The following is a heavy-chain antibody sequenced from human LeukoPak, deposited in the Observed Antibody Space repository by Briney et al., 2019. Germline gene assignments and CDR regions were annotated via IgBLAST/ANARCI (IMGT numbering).Heavy chain of an antibody. CDR2: IIPIFGTA. CDR3: ARDLLNEGNHLDY. V-gene: IGHV1-69*13. CDR1: GDTFSIYA. J-gene: IGHJ4*02. Sequence: SVKVSCKASGDTFSIYAISWVRQAPGQGLEWMGGIIPIFGTANYAQKFQGRVTITADESTSTAYMELSSLRSEDTAVYYCARDLLNEGNHLDYWGQGTLVTVSS. D-gene: IGHD4-23*01.